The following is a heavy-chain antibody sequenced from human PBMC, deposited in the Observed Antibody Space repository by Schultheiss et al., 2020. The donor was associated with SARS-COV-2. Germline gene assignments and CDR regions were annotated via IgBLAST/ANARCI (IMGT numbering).Heavy chain of an antibody. CDR2: ISGDATST. CDR3: AKASGYSASGDYYTDV. CDR1: GFTFSNSA. D-gene: IGHD3-3*01. J-gene: IGHJ6*03. V-gene: IGHV3-23*01. Sequence: GGSLRLSCAASGFTFSNSAMNWVRQAPGKGLEWVSTISGDATSTYYADSVKGRFTISRDNSKNTLYLQMNSLRAEDTAVYYCAKASGYSASGDYYTDVWGKGTTVTVSS.